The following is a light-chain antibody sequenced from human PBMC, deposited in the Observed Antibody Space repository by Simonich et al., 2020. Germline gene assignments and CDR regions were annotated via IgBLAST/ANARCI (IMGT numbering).Light chain of an antibody. V-gene: IGKV2D-29*02. Sequence: DIVMTQTPLSLSVTPGQPASISCKSSKSLLHSDGKTYLYWNLQRPGQSPQLLIYAVSNRFYGVPDRFSGSGSGTDFTLKISRVEAEDVGVYYCMQSIQLPRTFGQGTKVEIK. CDR2: AVS. CDR3: MQSIQLPRT. J-gene: IGKJ1*01. CDR1: KSLLHSDGKTY.